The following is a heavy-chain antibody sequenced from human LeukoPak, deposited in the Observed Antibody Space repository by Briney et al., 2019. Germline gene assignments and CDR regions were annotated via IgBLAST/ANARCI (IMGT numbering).Heavy chain of an antibody. D-gene: IGHD3-10*01. Sequence: ASVKVSCKASGYTFTSYAMNWVRQAPGQGLEWMGWINTNTGNPTYAQGFTGRFVFSLDTSVSTAYLQMNSLRAEDTAVYYCARDSVTMVRGVITHYYYYYMDVWGKGTTVTISS. V-gene: IGHV7-4-1*02. J-gene: IGHJ6*03. CDR3: ARDSVTMVRGVITHYYYYYMDV. CDR1: GYTFTSYA. CDR2: INTNTGNP.